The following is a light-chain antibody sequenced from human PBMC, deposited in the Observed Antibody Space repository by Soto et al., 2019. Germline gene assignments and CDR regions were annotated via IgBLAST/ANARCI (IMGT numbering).Light chain of an antibody. CDR1: SSNIGAGYD. CDR2: GNS. J-gene: IGLJ3*02. Sequence: QSVLTQPPSVSGAPGQRVTISCTGSSSNIGAGYDVHWYQQLPGTAPKLLIYGNSNRPSGVPDRFSGSKSGTSASLAITGLEAEDAADYYCQSYDSSLRGWVFGGGTKLTVL. V-gene: IGLV1-40*01. CDR3: QSYDSSLRGWV.